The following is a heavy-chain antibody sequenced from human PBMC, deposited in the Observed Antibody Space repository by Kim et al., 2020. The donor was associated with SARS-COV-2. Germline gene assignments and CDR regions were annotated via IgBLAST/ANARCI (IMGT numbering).Heavy chain of an antibody. V-gene: IGHV1-8*01. D-gene: IGHD3-10*01. J-gene: IGHJ6*02. CDR1: GYTFTSYD. CDR3: ARGPQVLLWFGELLVPKYYYYYYGMDV. Sequence: ASVKVSCKASGYTFTSYDINWVRQATGQGLEWMGWMNPNSGNTGYAQKFQGRVTMTRNTSISTAYMELSSLRSEDTAVYYCARGPQVLLWFGELLVPKYYYYYYGMDVWGQGTTVTVSS. CDR2: MNPNSGNT.